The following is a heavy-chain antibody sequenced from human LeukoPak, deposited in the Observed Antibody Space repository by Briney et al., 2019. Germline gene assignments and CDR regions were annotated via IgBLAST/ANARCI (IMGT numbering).Heavy chain of an antibody. CDR1: GGSISSYY. CDR2: IYYSGSI. Sequence: PSETLSLTCTVSGGSISSYYWSWIRQPPGKGLEWIGYIYYSGSINYNPSLKSRVTISVDTSKNQFSLKLSSVTAADTAVYYCARHFAFSYYYMDVWGKGTTVTVSS. V-gene: IGHV4-59*08. J-gene: IGHJ6*03. CDR3: ARHFAFSYYYMDV.